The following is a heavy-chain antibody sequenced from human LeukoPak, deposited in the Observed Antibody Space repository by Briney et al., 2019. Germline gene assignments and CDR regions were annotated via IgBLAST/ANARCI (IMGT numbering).Heavy chain of an antibody. J-gene: IGHJ4*02. Sequence: SGGSLRLSCAASGFTFSSYSMNWVRQAPGKGLEWVSSISSSSSYIYYADSVKGRFTISRDNAKNSLYLQMNSLRAEDTAVYYCARAPAVVVTYFDYWGQGTLVTVSS. D-gene: IGHD3-22*01. CDR1: GFTFSSYS. CDR2: ISSSSSYI. CDR3: ARAPAVVVTYFDY. V-gene: IGHV3-21*01.